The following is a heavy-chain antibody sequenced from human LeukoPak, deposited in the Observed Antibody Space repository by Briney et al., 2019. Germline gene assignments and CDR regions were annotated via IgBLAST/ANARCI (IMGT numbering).Heavy chain of an antibody. CDR3: AKDKAVVPAAIYAFDI. V-gene: IGHV3-23*01. D-gene: IGHD2-2*01. Sequence: GGSLTLSCAASGFTISSYDMSWLRPAPGKGLEWISAISGSGRSTYYEVSGKGRLTMSTYKTTINLYLRMNSLKDTDTAVYYCAKDKAVVPAAIYAFDIWGQGTMVTVSS. CDR1: GFTISSYD. CDR2: ISGSGRST. J-gene: IGHJ3*02.